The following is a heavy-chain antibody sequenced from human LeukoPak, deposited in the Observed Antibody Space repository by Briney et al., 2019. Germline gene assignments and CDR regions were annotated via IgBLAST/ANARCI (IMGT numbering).Heavy chain of an antibody. CDR2: ISGSGGST. Sequence: GGSLRLSCAASGFTFSSYAMSWVRQAPGKGLEWVSAISGSGGSTYYADSVKGRFTISRDNSKNTLYLQMNSLRAEDTAVYYCAKFNGGDYYGSGSYYNVIPGYFDYWGQGTLVTVS. CDR1: GFTFSSYA. J-gene: IGHJ4*02. D-gene: IGHD3-10*01. V-gene: IGHV3-23*01. CDR3: AKFNGGDYYGSGSYYNVIPGYFDY.